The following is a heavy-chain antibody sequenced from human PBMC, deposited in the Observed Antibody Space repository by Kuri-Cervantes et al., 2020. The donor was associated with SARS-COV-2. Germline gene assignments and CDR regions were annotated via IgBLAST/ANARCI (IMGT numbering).Heavy chain of an antibody. Sequence: GGSLRLSCAASGFTFSDYYMSWIRQAPGKGLEWVSYISSSSSYTNYADSVKGRFTISRDNSKNTLYLQMNSLRAEDTAVYYCANPSGRGIAAAGVFDYWGQGTLVTVSS. V-gene: IGHV3-11*03. D-gene: IGHD6-13*01. CDR3: ANPSGRGIAAAGVFDY. CDR2: ISSSSSYT. J-gene: IGHJ4*02. CDR1: GFTFSDYY.